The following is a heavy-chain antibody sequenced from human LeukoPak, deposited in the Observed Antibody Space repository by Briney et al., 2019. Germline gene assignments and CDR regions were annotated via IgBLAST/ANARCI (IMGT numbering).Heavy chain of an antibody. V-gene: IGHV3-21*01. D-gene: IGHD3-22*01. CDR3: ARASDSSGYYSYFGH. J-gene: IGHJ1*01. CDR2: ISSGSSYI. CDR1: GFTFSSYS. Sequence: GGSLRLSCAASGFTFSSYSMNWVRQAPGKGLEWVSSISSGSSYIYYADSVKGRFTISRDNAKNSLYLQVNSLRAEDTAVYYCARASDSSGYYSYFGHWGQGTLVTVSS.